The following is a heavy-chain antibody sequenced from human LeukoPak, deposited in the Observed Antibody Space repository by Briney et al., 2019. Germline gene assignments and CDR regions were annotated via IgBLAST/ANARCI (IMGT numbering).Heavy chain of an antibody. Sequence: ASVKVSCKASGYTFTSYAMNWVRQAPGQRLEWMGWINAGNGNTKYSQKFQDRVTITRDASASTAYMELSSLRSDDMAVYYCARGIWTSHTVGYYFDNWGQGTLVTVSS. J-gene: IGHJ4*02. V-gene: IGHV1-3*01. D-gene: IGHD6-13*01. CDR3: ARGIWTSHTVGYYFDN. CDR2: INAGNGNT. CDR1: GYTFTSYA.